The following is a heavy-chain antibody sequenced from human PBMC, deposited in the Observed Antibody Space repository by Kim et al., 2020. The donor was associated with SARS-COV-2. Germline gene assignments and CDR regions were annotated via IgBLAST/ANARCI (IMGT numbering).Heavy chain of an antibody. CDR1: GFTFSNYW. CDR2: ISTDGSST. V-gene: IGHV3-74*01. CDR3: VTPYYGSGRRNYGMDV. J-gene: IGHJ6*01. Sequence: GGSLRLSCAASGFTFSNYWMHWVRQTPGKGLVWVSRISTDGSSTIYADSVKGRFTISRDNAKNTLYLQMNILRAEDTAVYYCVTPYYGSGRRNYGMDVWG. D-gene: IGHD3-10*01.